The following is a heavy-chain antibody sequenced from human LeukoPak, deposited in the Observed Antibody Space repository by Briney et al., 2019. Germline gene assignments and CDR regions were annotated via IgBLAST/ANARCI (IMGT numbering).Heavy chain of an antibody. V-gene: IGHV4-34*01. CDR1: GGSFSGYY. D-gene: IGHD3-22*01. CDR2: INHSGST. J-gene: IGHJ4*02. CDR3: ARGNYYDSSGYEPLFAY. Sequence: SETLSLTCAVYGGSFSGYYWSWIRQPPGKGLEWIGEINHSGSTNYNPSLKSRVTISVDTSKNQFSLKLSSVTAADTAVYYCARGNYYDSSGYEPLFAYWGQGTLVTVSS.